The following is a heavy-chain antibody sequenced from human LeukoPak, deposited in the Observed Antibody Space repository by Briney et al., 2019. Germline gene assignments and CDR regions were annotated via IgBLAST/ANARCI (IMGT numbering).Heavy chain of an antibody. CDR3: ARHPALERVDY. V-gene: IGHV4-59*08. Sequence: PSQTLSLTCTVSGVSISYYYWSWIRQPPGQGLEVVGYVRYSGTNYNPSLKYRVTRSVDTSKSQFSLKLSSLTATDTAVDYCARHPALERVDYWGLGTLVTVS. CDR2: VRYSGT. D-gene: IGHD1-1*01. CDR1: GVSISYYY. J-gene: IGHJ4*02.